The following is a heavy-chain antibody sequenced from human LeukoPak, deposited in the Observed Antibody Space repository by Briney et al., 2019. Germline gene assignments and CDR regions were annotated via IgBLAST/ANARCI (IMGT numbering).Heavy chain of an antibody. D-gene: IGHD5-18*01. CDR3: ARGWNTAMVTFDY. V-gene: IGHV4-38-2*02. CDR1: GYSISSGYY. CDR2: IYHSGST. Sequence: SETLSLTCTVSGYSISSGYYWGWIRQPPGKGLEWIGSIYHSGSTYYNPSLKSRVTISVDTSKNQFSLKLSSVTAADTAVYYCARGWNTAMVTFDYWGQGTLVTVSS. J-gene: IGHJ4*02.